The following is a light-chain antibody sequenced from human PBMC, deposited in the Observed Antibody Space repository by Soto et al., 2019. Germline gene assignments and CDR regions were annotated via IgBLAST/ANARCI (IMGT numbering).Light chain of an antibody. CDR1: SSDVGGYNC. Sequence: ALTQPPSASGSPGQSVAISCTGTSSDVGGYNCVSWYQQHPGKAPKLMIYEVNKRPSGVPDRFSGSKSGNTASLTVSGLQAEDEADYYCGSYAGSSNVFGTGTKVTVL. CDR3: GSYAGSSNV. J-gene: IGLJ1*01. CDR2: EVN. V-gene: IGLV2-8*01.